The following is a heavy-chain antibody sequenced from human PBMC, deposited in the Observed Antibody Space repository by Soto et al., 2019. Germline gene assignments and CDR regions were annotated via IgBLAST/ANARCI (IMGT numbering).Heavy chain of an antibody. CDR2: VFSGGST. CDR1: GFTVSNNY. J-gene: IGHJ4*02. D-gene: IGHD1-26*01. Sequence: EVQLVESGGGLVQPGGSLRLSCAASGFTVSNNYMSWVRQAPGKGLEWVSVVFSGGSTYYADPVKGRFTISKDNSNNTLYLQMNSLSAEDTAVYYCARGSGSYSQSRSWGQGTLVTVSS. V-gene: IGHV3-66*01. CDR3: ARGSGSYSQSRS.